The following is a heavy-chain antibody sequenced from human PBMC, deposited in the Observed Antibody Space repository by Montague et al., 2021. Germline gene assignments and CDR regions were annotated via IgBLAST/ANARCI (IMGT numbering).Heavy chain of an antibody. Sequence: SETLSLTCTVSGASITSNIYYWGWIRQSPGKGLEWIGSIYYSGGSFYQPSLKSRITMAVDTSKNQFSLKLSSVTAADTAIYYCARVFSSWYVGWFDPWGQGTLVTVSS. CDR1: GASITSNIYY. CDR3: ARVFSSWYVGWFDP. CDR2: IYYSGGS. D-gene: IGHD6-13*01. J-gene: IGHJ5*02. V-gene: IGHV4-39*07.